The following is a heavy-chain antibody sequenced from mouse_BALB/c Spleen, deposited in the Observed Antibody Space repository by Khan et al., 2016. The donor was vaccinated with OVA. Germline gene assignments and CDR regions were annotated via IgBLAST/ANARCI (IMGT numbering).Heavy chain of an antibody. Sequence: EVQLQESGPELVKPGASVKISCKASGYTFTDYSMDWVKQSHGQSLEWIGYIYPNNGDTVYNQKFKTRATLSVDTSSSTAYMDLRSQTSEDSAVYYCTRSGYGSFAYWGQGTLVTVSA. J-gene: IGHJ3*01. CDR1: GYTFTDYS. CDR3: TRSGYGSFAY. CDR2: IYPNNGDT. D-gene: IGHD1-2*01. V-gene: IGHV1S29*02.